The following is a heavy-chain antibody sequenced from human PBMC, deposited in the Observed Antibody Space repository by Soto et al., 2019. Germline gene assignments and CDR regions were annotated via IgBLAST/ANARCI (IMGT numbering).Heavy chain of an antibody. V-gene: IGHV1-3*01. CDR1: GYTFTSYA. J-gene: IGHJ2*01. CDR2: INAGNGNT. CDR3: XXXXXXXXXXXXXL. Sequence: QVQLVQSGAEVKKPGASVKVSCKASGYTFTSYAXXXXXXXXXXXXXWMGWINAGNGNTKYSQKFQGRVTITRDTXXXXXXXXXXXXXXXXXXXXXXXXXXXXXXXXXXXLWGRGTLVTVS.